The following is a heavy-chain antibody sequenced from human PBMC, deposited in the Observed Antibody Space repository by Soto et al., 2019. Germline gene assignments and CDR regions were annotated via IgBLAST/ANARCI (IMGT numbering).Heavy chain of an antibody. CDR1: GYTFTSYG. CDR2: ISAYNGNT. V-gene: IGHV1-18*01. D-gene: IGHD3-10*01. CDR3: ARITYYYGSGSPTFDY. J-gene: IGHJ4*02. Sequence: ASVKVSCKASGYTFTSYGISWVRQAPGQGLEWMGWISAYNGNTNYAQKLQGRVTMTTDTSTSTAYMELRSLRSDDTAVYYCARITYYYGSGSPTFDYWGQGTLVTVSS.